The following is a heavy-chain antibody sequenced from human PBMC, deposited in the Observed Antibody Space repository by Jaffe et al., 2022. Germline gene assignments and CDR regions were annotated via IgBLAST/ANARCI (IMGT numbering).Heavy chain of an antibody. CDR2: INHSGST. CDR3: ARARPGSYCDY. V-gene: IGHV4-34*01. Sequence: QVQLQQWGAGLLKPSETLSLTCAVYGGSFSGYYWSWIRQPPGKGLEWIGEINHSGSTNYNPSLKSRVTISVDTSKNQFSLKLSSVTAADTAVYYCARARPGSYCDYWGQGTLVTVSS. CDR1: GGSFSGYY. J-gene: IGHJ4*02. D-gene: IGHD3-10*01.